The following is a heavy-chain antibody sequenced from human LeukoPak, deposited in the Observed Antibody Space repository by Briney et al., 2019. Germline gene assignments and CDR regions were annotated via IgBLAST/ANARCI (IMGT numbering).Heavy chain of an antibody. Sequence: ASVKVSCKASGYTFTSYGISWVRQAPGQGLEWMGWISAYNGNTNYAQKLQGRVTMTTDTSISTAYMELSRLRSDDTAVYYCAREENWFDPWGQGTLVTVSS. CDR2: ISAYNGNT. J-gene: IGHJ5*02. CDR3: AREENWFDP. V-gene: IGHV1-18*01. CDR1: GYTFTSYG.